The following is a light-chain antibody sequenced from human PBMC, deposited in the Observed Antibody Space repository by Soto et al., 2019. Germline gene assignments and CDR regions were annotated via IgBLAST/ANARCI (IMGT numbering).Light chain of an antibody. CDR3: SSYTSSSTLEV. V-gene: IGLV2-14*01. J-gene: IGLJ1*01. Sequence: QSVLTQPASVSGSPGQSITISCTGTSSDVGGYNYVSWYQQHPGKAPKLMIYEVSNRPSGVSNRFSCSKSGNTASLTISGLQAEDEADYYCSSYTSSSTLEVFGTGTKVTVL. CDR1: SSDVGGYNY. CDR2: EVS.